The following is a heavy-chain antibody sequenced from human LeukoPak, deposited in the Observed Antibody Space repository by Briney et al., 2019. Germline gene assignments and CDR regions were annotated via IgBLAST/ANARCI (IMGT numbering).Heavy chain of an antibody. CDR3: ARALHVSGPQGDY. Sequence: PGGSLRLSCAASGFTFSSYSMNWVRQAPGKGLEWVSSISSSSSYIYYADSVKGRFTISRDNAKNSLYLQMNSLRAEDTAVYYCARALHVSGPQGDYWGQGTLVTVSS. V-gene: IGHV3-21*01. D-gene: IGHD6-25*01. CDR1: GFTFSSYS. J-gene: IGHJ4*02. CDR2: ISSSSSYI.